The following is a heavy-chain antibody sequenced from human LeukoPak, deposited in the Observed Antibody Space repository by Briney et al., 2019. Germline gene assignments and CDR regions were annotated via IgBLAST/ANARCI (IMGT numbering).Heavy chain of an antibody. Sequence: PGGSLRLSCAASGFTFSRYWMSWVRQVPRKGLEWVASIKQDGGEIYYVDSVKGRFTISRDNAKNSLYLQMNSLRAGDTAVYYCARDKGDYDTSGSLFVFGGQGTLVTVSS. V-gene: IGHV3-7*03. D-gene: IGHD3-22*01. J-gene: IGHJ4*02. CDR1: GFTFSRYW. CDR2: IKQDGGEI. CDR3: ARDKGDYDTSGSLFVF.